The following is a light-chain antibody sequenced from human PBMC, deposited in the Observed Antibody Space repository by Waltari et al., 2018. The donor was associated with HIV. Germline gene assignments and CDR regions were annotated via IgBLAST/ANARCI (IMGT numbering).Light chain of an antibody. CDR3: SSYTSSSTVV. CDR1: SSDVGGYNY. J-gene: IGLJ2*01. CDR2: EVS. V-gene: IGLV2-14*01. Sequence: QSALTQPASVSGSPGQSITISCTGTSSDVGGYNYVSWYQQHPGKAPKLMIYEVSKRPSGVSNRFSGSKSGNTASLTISGLQAEDEAAYYCSSYTSSSTVVFGGGTKLTVL.